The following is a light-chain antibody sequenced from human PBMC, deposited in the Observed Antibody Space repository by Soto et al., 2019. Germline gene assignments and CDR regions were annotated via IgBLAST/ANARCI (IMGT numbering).Light chain of an antibody. J-gene: IGLJ3*02. V-gene: IGLV2-8*01. CDR3: TSYGGRDNLM. CDR1: SSDIGAYNY. Sequence: ALTQPPSASGSPGQSVTISCTGTSSDIGAYNYVSWFQQHPGEAPKLIISEVNKRPSGVPDRFSGSKSGNTASLTVSGLQAEDEADYYCTSYGGRDNLMFGGGTQLTVL. CDR2: EVN.